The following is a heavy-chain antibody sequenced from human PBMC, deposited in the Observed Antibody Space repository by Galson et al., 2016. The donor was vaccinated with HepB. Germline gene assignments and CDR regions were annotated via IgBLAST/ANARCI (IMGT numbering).Heavy chain of an antibody. V-gene: IGHV1-18*01. CDR3: AGDPAHDILTPYYRAGGNGFDI. J-gene: IGHJ3*02. CDR2: ISPQNGKT. Sequence: SVKVSCKASGYSFTDYGVSWVRQAPGEGLEWMGWISPQNGKTNYAQKFHDRVTMTADTSTDTAYMEVRSLRFDDPAVYYCAGDPAHDILTPYYRAGGNGFDIWGQGITVTVSS. D-gene: IGHD3-9*01. CDR1: GYSFTDYG.